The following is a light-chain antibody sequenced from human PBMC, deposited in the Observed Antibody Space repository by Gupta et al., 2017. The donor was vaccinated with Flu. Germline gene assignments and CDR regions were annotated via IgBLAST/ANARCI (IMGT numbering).Light chain of an antibody. Sequence: DIVMTQSPDSLAVSLGEGPNLNCQSSQSVLYSSNNNNYLAWYQQKPGQPPRLLIYWASTRESGVPDRFSGSGSGKDFTLTISSLQAEDVAVYYCQQYYSTMYSFGQGTKLEIK. J-gene: IGKJ2*03. CDR1: QSVLYSSNNNNY. CDR2: WAS. CDR3: QQYYSTMYS. V-gene: IGKV4-1*01.